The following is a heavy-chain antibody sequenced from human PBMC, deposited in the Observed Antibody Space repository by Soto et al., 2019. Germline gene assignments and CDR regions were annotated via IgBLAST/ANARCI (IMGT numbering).Heavy chain of an antibody. V-gene: IGHV1-69*01. CDR2: IIPILGTA. Sequence: QVQLVQSGAEVKKPGSSVKVSCKASGGTFSSYSINWVRQAPGQGLEWMGEIIPILGTANYAQKCQGRVTITADESTSTAYMELSSLRSEDTAVYYCARDGGRHSGGIDYWGPGTLVTVSS. CDR3: ARDGGRHSGGIDY. J-gene: IGHJ4*02. D-gene: IGHD1-26*01. CDR1: GGTFSSYS.